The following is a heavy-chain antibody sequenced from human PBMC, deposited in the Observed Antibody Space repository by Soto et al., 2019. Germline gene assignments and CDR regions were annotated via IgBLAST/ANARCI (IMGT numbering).Heavy chain of an antibody. CDR2: IVVGSGST. CDR1: GFTFTSSA. V-gene: IGHV1-58*01. J-gene: IGHJ4*02. D-gene: IGHD3-22*01. Sequence: GASVKVSCKASGFTFTSSAVQWVRQARGQRLEWIGWIVVGSGSTNYAQKFQERVTITRDMSTSTAYMELSSLRSEDTAVYYCAADRYYYDSSGYSVFDYWGQGTLVTVSS. CDR3: AADRYYYDSSGYSVFDY.